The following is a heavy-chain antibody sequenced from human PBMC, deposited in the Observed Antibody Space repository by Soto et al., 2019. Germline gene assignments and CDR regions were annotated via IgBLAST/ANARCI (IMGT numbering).Heavy chain of an antibody. V-gene: IGHV1-18*01. CDR3: ARRIAAAGTGWFDP. CDR2: ISADNGNT. J-gene: IGHJ5*02. CDR1: GYTFTSYG. D-gene: IGHD6-13*01. Sequence: ASVKASCKASGYTFTSYGISWVRQAPGQGLEWMGWISADNGNTNYERKLQGRVIMTRDTSTSTAYMELRSLRSDDTAVYYCARRIAAAGTGWFDPWGQGTLVTVSS.